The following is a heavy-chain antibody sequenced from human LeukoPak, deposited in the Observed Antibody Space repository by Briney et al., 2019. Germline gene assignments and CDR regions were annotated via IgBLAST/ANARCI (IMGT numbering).Heavy chain of an antibody. J-gene: IGHJ4*02. V-gene: IGHV3-11*06. CDR3: ARGIEATRRSAGTCNYFDY. D-gene: IGHD5-12*01. CDR1: GFTFSDYY. Sequence: KPGGSLRLSCAASGFTFSDYYMSWIRQAPGKGLEWVSYISSSTSYRNYADSVKGRFTIFRENAKNSLYLQMNSLRAEDTALYYCARGIEATRRSAGTCNYFDYWGQGTLVTVSS. CDR2: ISSSTSYR.